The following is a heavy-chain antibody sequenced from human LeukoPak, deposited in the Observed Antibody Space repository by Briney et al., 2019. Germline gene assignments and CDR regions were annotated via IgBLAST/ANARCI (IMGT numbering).Heavy chain of an antibody. CDR1: GYTFTGYY. CDR2: INPNSGGT. V-gene: IGHV1-2*02. D-gene: IGHD3-10*01. J-gene: IGHJ4*02. Sequence: ASVKVSCKASGYTFTGYYMHWVRQAPGQGLEWMGWINPNSGGTNYAQKFQGRVTMTRDTSISTAYMELSRLRSDDTAVYYCARTYYGSGSYSNYDYWGQGTLVTVSS. CDR3: ARTYYGSGSYSNYDY.